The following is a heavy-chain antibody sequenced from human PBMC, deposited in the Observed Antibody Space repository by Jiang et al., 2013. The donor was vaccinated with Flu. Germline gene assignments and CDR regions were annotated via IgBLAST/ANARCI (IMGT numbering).Heavy chain of an antibody. V-gene: IGHV3-11*03. D-gene: IGHD3-3*01. CDR2: ISSSSSYT. Sequence: QLLESGGGLVKPGGSLRLSCAASGFTFSDYYMSWIRQAPGKGLEWVSYISSSSSYTNYADSVKGRFTISRDNAKNSLYLQMNSLRAEDTAVYYCARVRQDDFWSGYPGFDPWGQGTLVTVSS. J-gene: IGHJ5*02. CDR3: ARVRQDDFWSGYPGFDP. CDR1: GFTFSDYY.